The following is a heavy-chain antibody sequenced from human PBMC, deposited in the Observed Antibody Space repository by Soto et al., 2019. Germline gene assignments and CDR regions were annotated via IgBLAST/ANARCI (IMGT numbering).Heavy chain of an antibody. Sequence: EVQLLESGGGLVQPGGSLRLSCAASGFTFSSYAMSWVRQAPGKGLECVSGISGSGVSTYYADSVKGRFTISRDNSKSTLYLQMNSLRADDTAVYYCAEDRERIAARSIDYWGQGTLVTVSS. D-gene: IGHD6-6*01. V-gene: IGHV3-23*01. J-gene: IGHJ4*02. CDR3: AEDRERIAARSIDY. CDR2: ISGSGVST. CDR1: GFTFSSYA.